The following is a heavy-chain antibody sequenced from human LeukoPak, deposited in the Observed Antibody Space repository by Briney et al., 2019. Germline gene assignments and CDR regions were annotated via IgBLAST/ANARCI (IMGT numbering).Heavy chain of an antibody. Sequence: GGSLRLSCAASGFTFGDYDMHWVRQAPGKGLEWVSLIRADGATTRYTDSVKGRFTISRDNSKDSLYLLMNSLRTEDTALYYCARDNTGSYEYWGQGTLVTVSP. D-gene: IGHD1-26*01. CDR2: IRADGATT. CDR3: ARDNTGSYEY. J-gene: IGHJ4*02. V-gene: IGHV3-43*02. CDR1: GFTFGDYD.